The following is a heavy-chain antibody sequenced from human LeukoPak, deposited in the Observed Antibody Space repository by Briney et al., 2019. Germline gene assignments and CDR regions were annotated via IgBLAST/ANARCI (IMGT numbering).Heavy chain of an antibody. D-gene: IGHD5-24*01. CDR1: GGSFSRYY. J-gene: IGHJ4*03. Sequence: SETLSLTCAVYGGSFSRYYWSWIRQSPGKGLEWIXEIDHRGDTNYNPSVKSRVTISVDTSKNQFSLKVRSLSAADTAVYYCARGATISETGYFDFWGQGTLVTVSS. V-gene: IGHV4-34*01. CDR2: IDHRGDT. CDR3: ARGATISETGYFDF.